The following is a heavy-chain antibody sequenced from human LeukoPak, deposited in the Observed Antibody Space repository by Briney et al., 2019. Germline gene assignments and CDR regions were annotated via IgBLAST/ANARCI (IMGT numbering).Heavy chain of an antibody. CDR3: ARDRHPLQDIVVVPAAL. CDR2: ICAYNGNT. Sequence: GASLKVSCKASGYTFTSYGISWVRQAPGQGLEWMGWICAYNGNTNYAQKLQGRVTMTTDTSTSTAYMELRSLRSDDTAVYYCARDRHPLQDIVVVPAALWGQGTLVTVSS. J-gene: IGHJ4*02. V-gene: IGHV1-18*01. D-gene: IGHD2-2*01. CDR1: GYTFTSYG.